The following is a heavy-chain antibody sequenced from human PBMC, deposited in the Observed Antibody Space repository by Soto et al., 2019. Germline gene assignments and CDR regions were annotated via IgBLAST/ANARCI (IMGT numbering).Heavy chain of an antibody. D-gene: IGHD6-19*01. CDR1: GSITNHH. Sequence: QVHLVQSGAEVKKPGASVNVSCQASGSITNHHMHWVRQAPGQGLEGMGIFNPSGPSTTYAQKFQGGVTITRDTSTSTVYMELSSLTSEDTAVYFCAKGTHRGPIAVGGPLGSWGQGPLVIVSS. CDR3: AKGTHRGPIAVGGPLGS. V-gene: IGHV1-46*01. CDR2: FNPSGPST. J-gene: IGHJ4*02.